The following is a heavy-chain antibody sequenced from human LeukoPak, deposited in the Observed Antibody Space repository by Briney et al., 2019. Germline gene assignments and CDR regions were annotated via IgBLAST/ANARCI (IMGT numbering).Heavy chain of an antibody. CDR1: GYTFTGYY. D-gene: IGHD3-10*01. Sequence: ASVKVSCKASGYTFTGYYMHWVRQAPGQGLEWMGRINPNSGGTNYAQKFQGRVTMTRDTSISTAYMELSRLRSDDTAVYYCARIWVHQGYWYFDLWGRGTLVTVSS. CDR2: INPNSGGT. CDR3: ARIWVHQGYWYFDL. J-gene: IGHJ2*01. V-gene: IGHV1-2*06.